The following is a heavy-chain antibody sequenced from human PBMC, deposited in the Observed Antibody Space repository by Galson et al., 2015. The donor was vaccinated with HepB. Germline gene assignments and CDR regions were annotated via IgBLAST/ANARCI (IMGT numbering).Heavy chain of an antibody. CDR2: IYSGGST. CDR1: GFTVSSNY. V-gene: IGHV3-66*01. Sequence: SLRLSCAASGFTVSSNYMSWVRQAPGKGLEWVSVIYSGGSTYYADSVKGRFTISRDNSKNTLYLQMNSLRAEDTAVYYCARVPPGVLSEGWYFDLWGRGTLVTVSS. J-gene: IGHJ2*01. CDR3: ARVPPGVLSEGWYFDL. D-gene: IGHD2/OR15-2a*01.